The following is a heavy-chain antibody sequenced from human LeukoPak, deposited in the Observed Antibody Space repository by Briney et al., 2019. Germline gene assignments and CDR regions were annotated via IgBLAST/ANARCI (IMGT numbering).Heavy chain of an antibody. Sequence: ASVKVSCKASGYTFTGYYMHWVRQAPGQGLEWMGWINPNSGGTIYAQKFQGRVTMTEDTSTDTAYMELSSLRSEDTAVYYCATGYYFGSGSYDSWGQGTLVTVSS. CDR1: GYTFTGYY. D-gene: IGHD3-10*01. CDR3: ATGYYFGSGSYDS. J-gene: IGHJ5*02. V-gene: IGHV1-2*02. CDR2: INPNSGGT.